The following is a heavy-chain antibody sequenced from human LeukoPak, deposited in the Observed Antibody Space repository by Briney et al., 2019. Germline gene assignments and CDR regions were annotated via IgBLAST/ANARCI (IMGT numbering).Heavy chain of an antibody. CDR3: AKDRDTACFDP. D-gene: IGHD5-18*01. V-gene: IGHV3-21*06. CDR2: ISGSSNYI. Sequence: GSLRLSSAASAVTSSRSNMNYFRRAPGKRVEGVASISGSSNYIYYADSVKGRFTISRDNAKNSLYLQMNSLRVEDTAVYYCAKDRDTACFDPWGQGTPVTVSS. J-gene: IGHJ5*02. CDR1: AVTSSRSN.